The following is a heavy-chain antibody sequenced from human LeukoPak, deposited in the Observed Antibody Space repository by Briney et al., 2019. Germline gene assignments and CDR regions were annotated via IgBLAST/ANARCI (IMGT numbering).Heavy chain of an antibody. CDR3: ARGGRFWAAPINWFDP. CDR2: INHSGST. J-gene: IGHJ5*02. V-gene: IGHV4-34*01. Sequence: SETLSLTCTFSGGSISSYYWSWIRQPPGKGLEWIGEINHSGSTNYNPSLKSRVTISVDTSKNQFSLKLSSVTAADAAVYYCARGGRFWAAPINWFDPWGQGTLVTVSS. D-gene: IGHD3-16*01. CDR1: GGSISSYY.